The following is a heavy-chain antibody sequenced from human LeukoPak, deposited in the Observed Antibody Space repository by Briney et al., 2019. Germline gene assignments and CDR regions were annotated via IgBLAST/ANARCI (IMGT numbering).Heavy chain of an antibody. CDR3: ARMDSYGPRGRRPNNWFDP. CDR1: GFTFSSYA. CDR2: ISYDGSNK. J-gene: IGHJ5*02. D-gene: IGHD5-18*01. Sequence: PGGSLRLSCAASGFTFSSYAMHWVRQAPGKGLEWVAVISYDGSNKYYADSVKGRFTISRDNSKNTLYLQMNSLRAEDTAVYYCARMDSYGPRGRRPNNWFDPWGQGTLVTVSS. V-gene: IGHV3-30-3*01.